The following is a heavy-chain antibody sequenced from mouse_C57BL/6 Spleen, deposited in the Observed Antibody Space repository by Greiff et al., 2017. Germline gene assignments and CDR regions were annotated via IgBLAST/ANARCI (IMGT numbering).Heavy chain of an antibody. V-gene: IGHV3-6*01. Sequence: EVKLMESGPGLVKPSQSLSLTCSVTGYSITSGYYWNWIRQFPGNKLEWMGYISYDGSNNYNPSLKNRISITRDTSKNQFFLKLNSVTTEDTATYYCARYYYGSPWYFDVWGTGTTVTVSS. CDR1: GYSITSGYY. J-gene: IGHJ1*03. D-gene: IGHD1-1*01. CDR2: ISYDGSN. CDR3: ARYYYGSPWYFDV.